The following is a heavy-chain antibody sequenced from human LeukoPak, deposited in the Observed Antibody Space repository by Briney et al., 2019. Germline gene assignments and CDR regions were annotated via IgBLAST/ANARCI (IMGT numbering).Heavy chain of an antibody. CDR2: IYPGDSDA. D-gene: IGHD3-3*01. Sequence: GESLKISCKASGYTFSTTWIGWVRQMPGKGLEWMGIIYPGDSDARYSPSFQGQVTISADKAINTAYLQWSSLGASDTATYYCVKREFSCGYGNAFDFWGQGTLVIVSS. J-gene: IGHJ4*02. V-gene: IGHV5-51*01. CDR3: VKREFSCGYGNAFDF. CDR1: GYTFSTTW.